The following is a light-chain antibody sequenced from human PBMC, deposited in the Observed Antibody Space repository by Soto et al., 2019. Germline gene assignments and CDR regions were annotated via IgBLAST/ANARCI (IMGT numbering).Light chain of an antibody. CDR3: CSYAGSITVYV. CDR2: EGT. V-gene: IGLV2-23*03. CDR1: SSDVGSYDL. J-gene: IGLJ1*01. Sequence: QSTLTQPASVSGSPGQSITISCTGTSSDVGSYDLVSWYQQHPGKAPKFIIYEGTKRPSGVSNRFSGSKSGNTASLTISGLQAEDEADYYCCSYAGSITVYVFGTGTKLTVL.